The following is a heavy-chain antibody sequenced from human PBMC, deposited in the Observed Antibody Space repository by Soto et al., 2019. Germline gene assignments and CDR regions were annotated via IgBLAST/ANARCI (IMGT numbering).Heavy chain of an antibody. CDR1: GYTFTSYY. J-gene: IGHJ4*02. CDR3: ARDQSPPLDYYDSSGYPCY. V-gene: IGHV1-46*01. D-gene: IGHD3-22*01. CDR2: INPSGGST. Sequence: QVQLVQSGAEVKKPGASVKVSCKASGYTFTSYYMHWVRQAPGQGLEWMGIINPSGGSTSYAQKFQGRVTMTRDTSTSTVYMELSSLRSEDTAVYYCARDQSPPLDYYDSSGYPCYWGQGTLVTVSS.